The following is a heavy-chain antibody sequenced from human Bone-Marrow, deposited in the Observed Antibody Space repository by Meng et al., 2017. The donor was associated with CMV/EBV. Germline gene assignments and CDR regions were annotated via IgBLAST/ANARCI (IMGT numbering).Heavy chain of an antibody. CDR2: IIPIFGTA. CDR1: GGTFSSYA. CDR3: GGGVDIAYYYYGMDV. Sequence: SVKVSCKASGGTFSSYAISWVRQAPGQGLEWMGGIIPIFGTANYAQKFQGRVTITTDESTSTAYMELSSLRSEDTAVYYCGGGVDIAYYYYGMDVWGQGTTVTVSS. V-gene: IGHV1-69*05. J-gene: IGHJ6*02. D-gene: IGHD2-15*01.